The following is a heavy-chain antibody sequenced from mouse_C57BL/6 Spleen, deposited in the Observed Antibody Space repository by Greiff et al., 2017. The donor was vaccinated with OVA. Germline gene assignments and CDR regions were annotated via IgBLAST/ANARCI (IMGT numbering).Heavy chain of an antibody. J-gene: IGHJ3*01. D-gene: IGHD3-2*02. CDR3: ARTLDSSGYVSFAY. V-gene: IGHV2-6*03. CDR1: GFSLTSYG. Sequence: VQVVESGPGLVAPSQSLSITCTVSGFSLTSYGVHWVRQPPGKGLEWLVVIWSDGSTTYNSALKSRLSISKDNSKSQVFLKMNSLQTDDTAMYYCARTLDSSGYVSFAYWGQGTLVTVSA. CDR2: IWSDGST.